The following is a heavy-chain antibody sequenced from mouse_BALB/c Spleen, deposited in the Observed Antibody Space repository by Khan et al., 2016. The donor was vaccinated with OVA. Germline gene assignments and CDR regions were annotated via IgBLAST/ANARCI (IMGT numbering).Heavy chain of an antibody. J-gene: IGHJ4*01. CDR3: ARGTDDYALYAMDY. CDR2: IWGDGST. Sequence: QVQLKQSGPGLVAPSQSLSITCTVSGFSLTGYGVNWVRQPPGKGLEWLGMIWGDGSTDYNSALKSRLSISKDNSKSQVFLKMNSLQTDDTARYSCARGTDDYALYAMDYWGQGTSVTVSS. CDR1: GFSLTGYG. D-gene: IGHD2-4*01. V-gene: IGHV2-6-7*01.